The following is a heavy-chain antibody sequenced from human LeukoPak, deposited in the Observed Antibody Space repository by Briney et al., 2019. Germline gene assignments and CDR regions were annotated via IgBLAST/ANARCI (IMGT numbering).Heavy chain of an antibody. CDR2: IYTSGST. CDR1: GGSMSSYY. Sequence: PSETLSLTCTVSGGSMSSYYWSWIRQPAGKGLEWIGRIYTSGSTNYNSSLTSRVNMSVDTSNHQFSLKLTSVTAADTAVYYCARKRKGAYDFDYWGQGTLVTVSS. V-gene: IGHV4-4*07. D-gene: IGHD3-16*01. CDR3: ARKRKGAYDFDY. J-gene: IGHJ4*02.